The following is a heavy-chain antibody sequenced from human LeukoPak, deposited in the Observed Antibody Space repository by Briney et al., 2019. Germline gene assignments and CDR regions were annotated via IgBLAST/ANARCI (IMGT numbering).Heavy chain of an antibody. V-gene: IGHV1-18*01. Sequence: GASVKVSCKASGYTFTSYGIRWVRQAPGQGLEWMGWISAYNGNTNYAQKLQGRVTMTTDTSTSTAYMELRSLRSDDTAVYYCARDPSYSSSSGDAFDIWGQGTMVTVSS. CDR1: GYTFTSYG. CDR2: ISAYNGNT. D-gene: IGHD6-6*01. CDR3: ARDPSYSSSSGDAFDI. J-gene: IGHJ3*02.